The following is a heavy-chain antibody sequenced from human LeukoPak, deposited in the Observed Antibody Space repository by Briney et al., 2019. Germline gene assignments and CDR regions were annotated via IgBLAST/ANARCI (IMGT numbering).Heavy chain of an antibody. CDR3: AREGIVVVPAAIGGWNIDNYYYYYMDV. CDR1: GGSTSSYY. D-gene: IGHD2-2*02. Sequence: SETLSLTCTVSGGSTSSYYWSWIRQPPGKGLEWIGYIYYSGSTNYNPSLKSRVTISVDTSKNQFSLKLSSVTAADTAVYYCAREGIVVVPAAIGGWNIDNYYYYYMDVWGKGTTVTISS. J-gene: IGHJ6*03. V-gene: IGHV4-59*12. CDR2: IYYSGST.